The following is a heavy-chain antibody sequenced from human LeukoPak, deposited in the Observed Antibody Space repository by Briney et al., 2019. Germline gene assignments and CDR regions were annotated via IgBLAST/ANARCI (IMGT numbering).Heavy chain of an antibody. CDR1: GGSMSSGGYY. D-gene: IGHD3-22*01. V-gene: IGHV4-31*03. CDR3: ARGLGDYYDSSGDDY. J-gene: IGHJ4*02. CDR2: IYYSGST. Sequence: PSETLSLTCTVSGGSMSSGGYYWSWIRQHPGKGLEWIGYIYYSGSTYYNPSLKSRVTISVDTSKNQFSLKLSSVTAADTAVYYCARGLGDYYDSSGDDYWGQGTLVTVSS.